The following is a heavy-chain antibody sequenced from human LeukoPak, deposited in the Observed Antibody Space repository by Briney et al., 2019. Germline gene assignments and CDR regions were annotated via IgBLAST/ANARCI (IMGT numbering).Heavy chain of an antibody. CDR1: GFPLRNPA. J-gene: IGHJ4*02. Sequence: PGGSLRLSCVGSGFPLRNPAMNWVRKPPGKGLEWVSAIGISADTFYVGSVKGRFTISRENGENSLYLQMNNLGVEDTAIYYCARQNSPHGNFDYWGQGTLVAVSS. CDR3: ARQNSPHGNFDY. CDR2: IGISADT. V-gene: IGHV3-13*01. D-gene: IGHD1-26*01.